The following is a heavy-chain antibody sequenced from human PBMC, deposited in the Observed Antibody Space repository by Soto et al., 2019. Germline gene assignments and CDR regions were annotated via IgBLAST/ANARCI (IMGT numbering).Heavy chain of an antibody. CDR2: INPNSGGT. V-gene: IGHV1-2*04. Sequence: QVQLVQSGAEVKKPGASVKVSCKASGYTFTGYYMHWVRQAPGQGLEWMGWINPNSGGTNYAQKFQGWVTMTRDTSISTAYRELSRLRSDDTAVYYCAVGPYSSSSIGGGWFDPWGQGTLVTVSS. J-gene: IGHJ5*02. CDR1: GYTFTGYY. D-gene: IGHD6-6*01. CDR3: AVGPYSSSSIGGGWFDP.